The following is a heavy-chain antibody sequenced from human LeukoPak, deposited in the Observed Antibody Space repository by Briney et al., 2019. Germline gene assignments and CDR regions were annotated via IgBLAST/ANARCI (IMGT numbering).Heavy chain of an antibody. J-gene: IGHJ4*02. CDR2: ISSSSTYI. V-gene: IGHV3-21*01. D-gene: IGHD1-14*01. CDR1: GFTFSTYG. CDR3: ARDPVVEPLDY. Sequence: GGSLRLSCAASGFTFSTYGMNWVRQAPGKGLEWVSSISSSSTYIFYADSVKGRFTISRDNAQNSLYLQMNSLRAEDTAVYYCARDPVVEPLDYWGQGTLVTVSS.